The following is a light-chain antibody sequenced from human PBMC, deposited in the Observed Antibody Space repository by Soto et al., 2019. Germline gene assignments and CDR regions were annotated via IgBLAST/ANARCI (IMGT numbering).Light chain of an antibody. CDR2: GSF. J-gene: IGKJ1*01. CDR3: QQYDIWPWT. Sequence: IVMTQSPGTLSVSPGEGATLSCRASQSVRSNLAWYQQKPGQAPRLLIFGSFTRAPGVPSGFSGSGSGTEFNLTISSLQSEDFALYYCQQYDIWPWTFGQGTKVDIK. V-gene: IGKV3-15*01. CDR1: QSVRSN.